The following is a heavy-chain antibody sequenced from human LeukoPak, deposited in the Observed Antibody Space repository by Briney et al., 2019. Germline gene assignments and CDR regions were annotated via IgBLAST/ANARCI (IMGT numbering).Heavy chain of an antibody. Sequence: GGSLRLSCAASGFTFSSYAMSWVRQAPGKGLEWVSAISGSGGSTYYADSVKGRFTISRDNSKNTPYLQMNSLRAEDTAVYYCAGCTATVTTTSHYFDYWGQGTLVTVSS. D-gene: IGHD4-17*01. CDR2: ISGSGGST. J-gene: IGHJ4*02. V-gene: IGHV3-23*01. CDR3: AGCTATVTTTSHYFDY. CDR1: GFTFSSYA.